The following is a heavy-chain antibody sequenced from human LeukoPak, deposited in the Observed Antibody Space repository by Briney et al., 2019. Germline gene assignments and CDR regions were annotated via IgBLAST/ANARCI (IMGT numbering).Heavy chain of an antibody. V-gene: IGHV3-23*01. CDR1: GFTFSSYA. J-gene: IGHJ4*02. Sequence: GGSLRLSCAASGFTFSSYAMNWVRQAPGKGLEWVSRITGSGGSTFYADSVKGRFTISRDNSKNTLYLQMNSLRAEDTAVYYCAKDRVCSGGSCYFDYWGQGTLVTVSS. CDR2: ITGSGGST. CDR3: AKDRVCSGGSCYFDY. D-gene: IGHD2-15*01.